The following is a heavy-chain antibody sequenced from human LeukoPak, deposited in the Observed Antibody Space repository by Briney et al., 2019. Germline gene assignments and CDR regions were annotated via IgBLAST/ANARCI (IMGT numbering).Heavy chain of an antibody. CDR2: INPNSGNT. CDR1: GYTFTGYY. Sequence: GASVKVSCKASGYTFTGYYMHWVRQAPGQGLEWMGWINPNSGNTNYAQKLQGRVTMTTDTSTSTAYMELRSLRSDDTAVYYCARVQQLVHNWFDPWGQGTLVTVSS. D-gene: IGHD6-13*01. V-gene: IGHV1-18*04. J-gene: IGHJ5*02. CDR3: ARVQQLVHNWFDP.